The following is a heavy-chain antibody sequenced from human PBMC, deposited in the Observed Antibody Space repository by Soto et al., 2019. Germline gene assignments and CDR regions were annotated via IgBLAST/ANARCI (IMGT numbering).Heavy chain of an antibody. CDR2: IYYSGST. CDR3: ARRYGSCFDY. V-gene: IGHV4-59*08. J-gene: IGHJ4*02. CDR1: GGSISSYY. D-gene: IGHD3-16*01. Sequence: QVQLQESGPGLVKPSETLSLTCTVSGGSISSYYWSWIRQPPGKGLEWIGYIYYSGSTNYNPSLKARVTISVDTAKNPSCLKLRSVTAADTAVYCCARRYGSCFDYWGQGTLVTVSS.